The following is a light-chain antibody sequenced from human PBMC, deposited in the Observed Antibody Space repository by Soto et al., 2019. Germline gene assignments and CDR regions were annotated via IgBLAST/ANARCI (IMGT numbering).Light chain of an antibody. J-gene: IGKJ5*01. V-gene: IGKV1-5*03. Sequence: DIPMTQSPSTLSASVGDRVTITCRASQSISSWLAWYQQKPGKAPKLLIYKASSLESGVPSRFSGSGSGTEFTLAISSLQPDDFATYYCQHYNSYPIPLGQGTRLEI. CDR3: QHYNSYPIP. CDR2: KAS. CDR1: QSISSW.